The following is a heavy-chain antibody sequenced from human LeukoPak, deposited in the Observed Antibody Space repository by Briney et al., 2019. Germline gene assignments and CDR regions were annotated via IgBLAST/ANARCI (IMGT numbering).Heavy chain of an antibody. J-gene: IGHJ6*04. Sequence: GESLKICCKGAGYSFTSYWIGWVRQMPGKGLEWMGIIYPGDSDTRYSPSFQGQVTISADKSIGTDYLQWSSLKASDTAMYYCARHGEYGSGSYFYYGMDVWGKGTTVTVSS. CDR2: IYPGDSDT. CDR3: ARHGEYGSGSYFYYGMDV. V-gene: IGHV5-51*01. CDR1: GYSFTSYW. D-gene: IGHD3-10*01.